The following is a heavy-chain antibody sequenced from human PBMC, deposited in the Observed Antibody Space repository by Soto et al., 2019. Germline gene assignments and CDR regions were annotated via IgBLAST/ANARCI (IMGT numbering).Heavy chain of an antibody. CDR1: GFSLSTSGVG. J-gene: IGHJ5*02. V-gene: IGHV2-5*02. D-gene: IGHD2-2*01. CDR2: IYWDDDK. Sequence: SGPTLVNATQTLTLTCTFSGFSLSTSGVGVGWIRQPPGKALEWLALIYWDDDKRYSPSLKSRLTITKDTSKNQVVLTMTNMDPVDTATYYCAHRRIVVVPAAMKKYNWFDPWGQGTLVTVSS. CDR3: AHRRIVVVPAAMKKYNWFDP.